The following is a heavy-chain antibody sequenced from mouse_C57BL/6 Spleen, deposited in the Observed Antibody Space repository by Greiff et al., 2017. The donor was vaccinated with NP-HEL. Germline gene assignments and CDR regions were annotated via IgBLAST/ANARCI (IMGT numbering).Heavy chain of an antibody. CDR1: GFTFSSYA. Sequence: EVMLVESGEGLVKPGGSLKLSCAASGFTFSSYAMSWVRQTPEKRLEWVAYISSGGDYIYYADTVKGRFTISRDNARNTLYLQMSSLKSEDTAMYYCTRGYYYGSSYPFAYWGQGTLVTVSA. D-gene: IGHD1-1*01. CDR3: TRGYYYGSSYPFAY. J-gene: IGHJ3*01. V-gene: IGHV5-9-1*02. CDR2: ISSGGDYI.